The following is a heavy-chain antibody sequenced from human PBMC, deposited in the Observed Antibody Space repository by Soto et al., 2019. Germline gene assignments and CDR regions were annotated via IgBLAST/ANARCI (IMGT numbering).Heavy chain of an antibody. V-gene: IGHV3-30*18. Sequence: QVQLVESGGGVVQPGRSLRLSCAGSGFTFTMYGIHWVRQAPGKGLEWVAVISYDGSNKYYADSVRGRFTISRDNSKNTLYLEMNSLGADDTAVYYCAKDRSGSYFPADGMDVWGQGTTVTVSS. CDR1: GFTFTMYG. D-gene: IGHD1-26*01. CDR3: AKDRSGSYFPADGMDV. CDR2: ISYDGSNK. J-gene: IGHJ6*02.